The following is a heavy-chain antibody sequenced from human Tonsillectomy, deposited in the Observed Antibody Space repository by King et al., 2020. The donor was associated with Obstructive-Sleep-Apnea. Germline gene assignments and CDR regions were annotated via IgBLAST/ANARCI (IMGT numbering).Heavy chain of an antibody. Sequence: VQLVESGGGLVQPGRSLRLSCTASGFTFGDYAMSWFRQAPGKGLEWGGFIRSKAYGGTTEYAASLKGRFTISRDDSKSIAYLQMNSLKTEDTAVYYCTRDLSYAGVAWAFDIWGQGTMVTVSS. J-gene: IGHJ3*02. CDR3: TRDLSYAGVAWAFDI. CDR1: GFTFGDYA. D-gene: IGHD2-15*01. V-gene: IGHV3-49*03. CDR2: IRSKAYGGTT.